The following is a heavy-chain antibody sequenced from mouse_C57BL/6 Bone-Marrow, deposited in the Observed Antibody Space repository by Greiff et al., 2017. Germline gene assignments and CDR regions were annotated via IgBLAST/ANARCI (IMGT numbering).Heavy chain of an antibody. V-gene: IGHV1-55*01. CDR3: SRSGYDDWYFDV. D-gene: IGHD2-14*01. CDR1: GYTFTSYW. J-gene: IGHJ1*03. Sequence: VQLQQPGAELVKPGASVKMSCKASGYTFTSYWITWVKQRPGQGLEWIGDIYPGSGSTNYTEKFKSKATLTVDTSSSTAYMQLSSLTSEDSAVYYFSRSGYDDWYFDVWGKGTTVTVSS. CDR2: IYPGSGST.